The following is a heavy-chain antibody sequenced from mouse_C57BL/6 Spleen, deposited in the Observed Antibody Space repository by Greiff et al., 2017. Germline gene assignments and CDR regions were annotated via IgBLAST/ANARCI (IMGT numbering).Heavy chain of an antibody. D-gene: IGHD3-2*02. CDR1: GYAFSSSW. V-gene: IGHV1-82*01. J-gene: IGHJ4*01. Sequence: QVQLQQSGPELVKPGASVKISCKASGYAFSSSWMNWVKQRPGKGLEWIGRIYPGDGDTNYNGKFKGKATLTADKSSSTAYMHLSSLTSEDSAVYFCASTAQATGAMDYWGQGTSVTVSS. CDR3: ASTAQATGAMDY. CDR2: IYPGDGDT.